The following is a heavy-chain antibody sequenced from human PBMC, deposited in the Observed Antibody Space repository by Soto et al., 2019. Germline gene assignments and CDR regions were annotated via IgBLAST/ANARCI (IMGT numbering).Heavy chain of an antibody. Sequence: GSLRLSCAASGFTFNTYGMHWVRQAPGKGLEWVAVISYDGSEKYYVHSVKGRFTISKDNSKNTLYLQMNSLRPEDTAVYYCAKSPNFYCSSPNCYKYYFDHWGQGT. CDR3: AKSPNFYCSSPNCYKYYFDH. CDR1: GFTFNTYG. D-gene: IGHD2-2*02. V-gene: IGHV3-30*18. CDR2: ISYDGSEK. J-gene: IGHJ4*02.